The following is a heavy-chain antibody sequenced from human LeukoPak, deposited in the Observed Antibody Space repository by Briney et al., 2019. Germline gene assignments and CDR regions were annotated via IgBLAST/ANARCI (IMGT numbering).Heavy chain of an antibody. CDR2: INPNSGGT. CDR3: ARGEPRFLEWLSSDNWFDP. J-gene: IGHJ5*02. Sequence: ASVKVSCKASGYTFTGYYMHWVRQAPGQGLEWMGWINPNSGGTNYAQKFQGSVTMTRDTSISTAYMELSRLRSDHTAVYYCARGEPRFLEWLSSDNWFDPWGQGTLVTVSS. D-gene: IGHD3-3*01. CDR1: GYTFTGYY. V-gene: IGHV1-2*02.